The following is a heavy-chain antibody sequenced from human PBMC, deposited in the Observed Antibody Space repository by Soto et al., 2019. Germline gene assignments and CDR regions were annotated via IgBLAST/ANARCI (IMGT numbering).Heavy chain of an antibody. CDR1: GVPVSSGSYY. CDR2: VYYSGNT. Sequence: PSETLSLTCTVSGVPVSSGSYYWSWIRQPPGKGLEWIGYVYYSGNTNYNPSLKSRVTISIDMSDNQFSLKLTSVTAADTAVYYCAREIMGARYGLDVWGQGTTVTVSS. CDR3: AREIMGARYGLDV. D-gene: IGHD2-8*01. V-gene: IGHV4-61*01. J-gene: IGHJ6*02.